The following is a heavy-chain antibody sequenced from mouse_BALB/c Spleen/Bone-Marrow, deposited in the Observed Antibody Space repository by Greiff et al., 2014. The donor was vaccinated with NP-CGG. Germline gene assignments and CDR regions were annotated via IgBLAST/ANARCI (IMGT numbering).Heavy chain of an antibody. D-gene: IGHD2-3*01. Sequence: EVQGVESGGGLVKPGGSLKLSCAASGFTFSDYYMYWVRQTPEKRLEWVATISDGGGYISYKDSVKGRFTISRDNAKNNLYLQMSSLNSEDTGVNYCLDGYYPWFASWGQGTLVTVSA. CDR1: GFTFSDYY. V-gene: IGHV5-4*02. J-gene: IGHJ3*01. CDR2: ISDGGGYI. CDR3: LDGYYPWFAS.